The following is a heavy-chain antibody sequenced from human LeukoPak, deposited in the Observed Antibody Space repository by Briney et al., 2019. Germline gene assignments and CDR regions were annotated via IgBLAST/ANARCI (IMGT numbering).Heavy chain of an antibody. Sequence: ASVKVSCKASGYTFTGDYMHWVRQAPGQGLEWMGWNNPNSGGTNYAQKFQGWVTMTRDTSVSTDYMELSRLRSDDTAVYYCARDPLDYYYGMDVWGQGTTVTVSS. V-gene: IGHV1-2*04. CDR2: NNPNSGGT. CDR1: GYTFTGDY. J-gene: IGHJ6*02. CDR3: ARDPLDYYYGMDV.